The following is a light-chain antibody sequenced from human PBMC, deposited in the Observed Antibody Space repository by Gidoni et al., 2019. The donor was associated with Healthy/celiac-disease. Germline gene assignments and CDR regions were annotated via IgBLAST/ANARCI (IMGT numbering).Light chain of an antibody. CDR1: QSVSSY. V-gene: IGKV3-11*01. CDR3: QQRSNWPPYT. CDR2: DAS. J-gene: IGKJ2*01. Sequence: IVFTQSPVTLSLSPGERATLSCRASQSVSSYLAGYQQKPGQAPRLLIYDASNRATGIPARLSGSGSGTDFNLTISSLEPEDFAVYYCQQRSNWPPYTFXQXTKLEIK.